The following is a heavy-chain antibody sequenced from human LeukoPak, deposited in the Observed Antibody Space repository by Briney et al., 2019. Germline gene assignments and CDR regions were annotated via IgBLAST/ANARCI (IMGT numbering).Heavy chain of an antibody. CDR3: ARESYGSGSYYKIGHYYYYGMDV. Sequence: GGSLRLSCAASGFTFSSYGMHWVRQAPGKGLEWVAFIRYDGSNKYYADSVKGRFTISRDNSKNTLYLQMNSLRAEDTAVYYCARESYGSGSYYKIGHYYYYGMDVWGQGTTVTVSS. V-gene: IGHV3-30*02. D-gene: IGHD3-10*01. CDR1: GFTFSSYG. J-gene: IGHJ6*02. CDR2: IRYDGSNK.